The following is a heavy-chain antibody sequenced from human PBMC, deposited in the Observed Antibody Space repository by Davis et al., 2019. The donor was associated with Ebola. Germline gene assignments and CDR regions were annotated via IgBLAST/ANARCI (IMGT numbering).Heavy chain of an antibody. V-gene: IGHV1-46*01. J-gene: IGHJ6*03. CDR1: GYTFTSYY. CDR3: ARAEGCSSTSCYDYYYYYMDV. Sequence: ASVKVSCKASGYTFTSYYMHWVRQAPGQGLEWMGIINPSGGSTSYAQKFQGRVTMARDTSTSTVYMELSSLRSEDTAVYYCARAEGCSSTSCYDYYYYYMDVWGKGTTVTVSS. CDR2: INPSGGST. D-gene: IGHD2-2*01.